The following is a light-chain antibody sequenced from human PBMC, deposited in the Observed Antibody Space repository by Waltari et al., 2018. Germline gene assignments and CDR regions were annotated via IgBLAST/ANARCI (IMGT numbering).Light chain of an antibody. CDR3: QQRSDWPLT. CDR1: QRVSSY. V-gene: IGKV3-11*01. J-gene: IGKJ4*01. Sequence: EIVLTQSPATLSLSPGERATLSCRASQRVSSYLAWYQQKPGQAPRLLIYDASNRATGIPARFSGSGSGTDFTLTISSLEPEDFAVYDCQQRSDWPLTFGGGTKVEIK. CDR2: DAS.